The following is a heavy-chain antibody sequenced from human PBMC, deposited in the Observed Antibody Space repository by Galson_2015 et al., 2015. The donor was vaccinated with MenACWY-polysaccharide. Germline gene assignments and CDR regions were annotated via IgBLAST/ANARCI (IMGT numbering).Heavy chain of an antibody. J-gene: IGHJ4*02. CDR3: VRDWWCGRAACYYFDF. CDR1: GFVFNNYW. V-gene: IGHV3-7*01. CDR2: IKHGGSET. Sequence: SLRLSCAASGFVFNNYWMSWIRQSPGKGLERVANIKHGGSETYYLDSVKGRFVVSRDNARNSLYLQMSSLRAEDTAVYYCVRDWWCGRAACYYFDFWGQGTLVTVS. D-gene: IGHD2-8*02.